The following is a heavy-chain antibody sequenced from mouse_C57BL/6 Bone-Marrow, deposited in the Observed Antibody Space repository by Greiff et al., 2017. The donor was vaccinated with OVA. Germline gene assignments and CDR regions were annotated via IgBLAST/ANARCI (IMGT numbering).Heavy chain of an antibody. CDR1: GYTFTSYW. CDR3: ARSHYCFDY. J-gene: IGHJ2*01. V-gene: IGHV1-7*01. Sequence: QVHVKQSGAELAKPGASVKLSCKASGYTFTSYWMHWVKQRPGQGLEWIGYINPSSGYTKYNQKFKDKATLTADKSSSTAYMQLSSLTSEDYAVDYCARSHYCFDYWGQGTTLTVSS. CDR2: INPSSGYT.